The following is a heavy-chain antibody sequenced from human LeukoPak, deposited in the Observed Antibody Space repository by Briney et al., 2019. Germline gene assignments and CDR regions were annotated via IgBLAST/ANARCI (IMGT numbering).Heavy chain of an antibody. CDR1: GFTFSNYN. V-gene: IGHV3-48*01. CDR3: ARGRDSSSSYPGY. D-gene: IGHD6-6*01. J-gene: IGHJ4*02. Sequence: PGGSLRLSCEASGFTFSNYNMNWVRQAPGKGLEWVSYISSTSSTVYYADSVKGRFTISRDNVKNSLYLQMNSLRAEDTAVYYCARGRDSSSSYPGYWGQGTLVTVSS. CDR2: ISSTSSTV.